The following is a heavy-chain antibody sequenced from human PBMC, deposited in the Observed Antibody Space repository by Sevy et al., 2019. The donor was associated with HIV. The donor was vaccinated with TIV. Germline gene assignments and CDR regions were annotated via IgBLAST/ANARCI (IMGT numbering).Heavy chain of an antibody. CDR3: ARDRYYDASGYYYYYYGMDV. V-gene: IGHV3-66*01. CDR2: IDSGGST. CDR1: GFTVSGNY. Sequence: GSLRLSCEASGFTVSGNYMAWVRLAPGKGLEWASLIDSGGSTYYADSVKGRFTISRDNAKNTLYLQMNPLRAEDTAVYFCARDRYYDASGYYYYYYGMDVWGQGTTVTVSS. D-gene: IGHD3-22*01. J-gene: IGHJ6*02.